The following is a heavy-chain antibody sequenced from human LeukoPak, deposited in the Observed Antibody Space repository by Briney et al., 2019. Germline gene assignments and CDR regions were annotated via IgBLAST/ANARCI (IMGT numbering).Heavy chain of an antibody. CDR1: GFTFSSYA. CDR3: VGASRSGYFDY. Sequence: GGSLRLSCAASGFTFSSYAMSWVRQAPGKGLEWVSAISGSGGSTYYADSVKGRFTISRDNSKNTLYLQMNSLRAEDTAVYYCVGASRSGYFDYWGQGTLVTVSS. J-gene: IGHJ4*02. CDR2: ISGSGGST. V-gene: IGHV3-23*01. D-gene: IGHD1-26*01.